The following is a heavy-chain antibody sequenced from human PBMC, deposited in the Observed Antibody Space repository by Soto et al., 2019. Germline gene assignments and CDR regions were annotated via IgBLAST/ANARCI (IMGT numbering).Heavy chain of an antibody. D-gene: IGHD1-26*01. Sequence: EVQLVESGGGLVQPGGSRKLSCAASGYPFRGSPMHWVRQASGKGLEWVGRIRSKANNYATVYAASVKGRFTISRDDSKNTAYLQMNSLKTEDTAVYYCARLWSEREPNFDYWGQGTLVSVSS. V-gene: IGHV3-73*02. CDR1: GYPFRGSP. J-gene: IGHJ4*02. CDR2: IRSKANNYAT. CDR3: ARLWSEREPNFDY.